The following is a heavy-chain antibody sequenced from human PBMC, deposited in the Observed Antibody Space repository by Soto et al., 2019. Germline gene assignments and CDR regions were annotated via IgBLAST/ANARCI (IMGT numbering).Heavy chain of an antibody. CDR1: GGTFSSYT. CDR2: IIPILGIA. D-gene: IGHD6-13*01. Sequence: QVQLVQSGAEVKKPGSSVKVSCKASGGTFSSYTISWVRQAPGQGLEWLGRIIPILGIANYAQKFQGRVTITADKSTSTAYMELSSLRSEDTAVYYCARDEGASYSSSWLYYYYYGMDVWGQGTTVTVSS. V-gene: IGHV1-69*08. CDR3: ARDEGASYSSSWLYYYYYGMDV. J-gene: IGHJ6*02.